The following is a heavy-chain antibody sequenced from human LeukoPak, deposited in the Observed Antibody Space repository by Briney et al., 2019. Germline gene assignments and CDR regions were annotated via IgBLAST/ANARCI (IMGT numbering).Heavy chain of an antibody. CDR1: GGSVSSVSYY. CDR2: IYYSGST. J-gene: IGHJ4*02. V-gene: IGHV4-61*01. Sequence: SETLSLTCTVSGGSVSSVSYYGSWIRQPPGKGREWIGYIYYSGSTNYNPSLKSRVTISVDTSKNQFSLKLSSVTAADTAVYYCARAPYYYDSSGYYSGQIDYWGQGTLVTVSS. CDR3: ARAPYYYDSSGYYSGQIDY. D-gene: IGHD3-22*01.